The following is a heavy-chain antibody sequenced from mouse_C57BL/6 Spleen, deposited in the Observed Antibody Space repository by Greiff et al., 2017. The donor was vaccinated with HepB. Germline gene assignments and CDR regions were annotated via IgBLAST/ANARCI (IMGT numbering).Heavy chain of an antibody. CDR1: GFTFSDYY. CDR2: INYDGSST. V-gene: IGHV5-16*01. CDR3: AREGDYYDYFFDY. J-gene: IGHJ2*01. D-gene: IGHD2-4*01. Sequence: EVKVVESEGGLVQPGSSMKLSCTASGFTFSDYYMAWVRQVPEKGLEWVANINYDGSSTYYLDSLKSRFIISRDNAKNILYLQMSSLKSEDTATYYCAREGDYYDYFFDYWGQGTTLTVSS.